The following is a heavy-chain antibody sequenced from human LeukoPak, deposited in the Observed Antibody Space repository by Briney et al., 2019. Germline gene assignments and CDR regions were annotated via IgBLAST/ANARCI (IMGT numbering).Heavy chain of an antibody. CDR1: GFSFSSYA. V-gene: IGHV3-23*01. CDR3: ANDSKKLSPRVFDI. D-gene: IGHD4-23*01. CDR2: ISGSGGST. Sequence: GGSLRLSCAASGFSFSSYAMSWVRQAPGKGLEWVSAISGSGGSTYYADSVKGRFTISRDNSKNTVYLQMSSLRAEDTAVYYCANDSKKLSPRVFDIWGQGTMVTVPS. J-gene: IGHJ3*02.